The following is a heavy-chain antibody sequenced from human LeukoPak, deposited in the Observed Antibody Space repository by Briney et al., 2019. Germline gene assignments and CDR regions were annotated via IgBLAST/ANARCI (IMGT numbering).Heavy chain of an antibody. CDR1: GFTFDDYA. V-gene: IGHV3-9*01. Sequence: GGSLRLSCAASGFTFDDYAMHWVRQAPGKGLEWVSGISWNSGSIGYADSVKGRFTISRDNAKNSLYLQMNSLRAEDTALYYCARVFYASGSYFDYWGQGTLVSVSS. D-gene: IGHD3-10*01. CDR3: ARVFYASGSYFDY. J-gene: IGHJ4*02. CDR2: ISWNSGSI.